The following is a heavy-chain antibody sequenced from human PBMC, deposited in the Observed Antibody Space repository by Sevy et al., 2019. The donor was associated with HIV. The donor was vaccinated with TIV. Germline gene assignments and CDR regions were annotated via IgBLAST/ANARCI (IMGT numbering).Heavy chain of an antibody. CDR2: IRNKADSYTT. D-gene: IGHD6-13*01. CDR3: ATLAGIAAAGRVFDY. V-gene: IGHV3-72*01. CDR1: GFTFSDHY. J-gene: IGHJ4*02. Sequence: GGSLRLSCAASGFTFSDHYMEWVRQAPGKGLEWAGRIRNKADSYTTEYAASVKGRFTISRDDSKNSLYLLMNSLKTEDTAVYYCATLAGIAAAGRVFDYWGQGTLVTVSS.